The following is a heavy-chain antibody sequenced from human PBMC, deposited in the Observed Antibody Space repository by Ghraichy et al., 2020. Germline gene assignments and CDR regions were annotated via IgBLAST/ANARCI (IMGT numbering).Heavy chain of an antibody. CDR3: AKDGDSGSYLDY. CDR1: GFTFDDYA. D-gene: IGHD1-26*01. J-gene: IGHJ4*02. CDR2: ISWDGGST. Sequence: GGSLRLSCAASGFTFDDYAMHWVRQAPGKGLEWVSLISWDGGSTYYADSVKGRFTISRDNSKNSLYLQMNSLRAEDTALYYCAKDGDSGSYLDYWGQGTLVTVSS. V-gene: IGHV3-43D*04.